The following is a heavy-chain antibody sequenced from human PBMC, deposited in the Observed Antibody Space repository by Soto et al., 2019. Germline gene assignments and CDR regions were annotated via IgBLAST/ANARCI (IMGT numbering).Heavy chain of an antibody. Sequence: QVQLVQSGAEVKKPGSSVKVSCKASGGTFSSYTISWVRQAPGQGLEWMGRIIPILGIANYAQKFQGRVTITADKSTSTAYMELSSLRSEDTAVYYCASIKDNYDYIWGSYKYFQHWGQGTLVTVSS. D-gene: IGHD3-16*01. CDR3: ASIKDNYDYIWGSYKYFQH. CDR2: IIPILGIA. CDR1: GGTFSSYT. V-gene: IGHV1-69*02. J-gene: IGHJ1*01.